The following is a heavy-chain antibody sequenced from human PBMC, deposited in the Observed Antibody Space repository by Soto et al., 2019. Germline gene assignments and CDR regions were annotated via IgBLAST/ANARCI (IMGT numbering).Heavy chain of an antibody. CDR2: IIPILGIA. CDR1: GGTFSSYT. V-gene: IGHV1-69*02. Sequence: SVKVSCKASGGTFSSYTISWVRQAPGQGLEWMGRIIPILGIANYAQKFQGRVTITADKSTSTAYMELSSLRSEDTAVYYCASLVVPAAPDDAFDIWGQGTMVT. CDR3: ASLVVPAAPDDAFDI. D-gene: IGHD2-2*01. J-gene: IGHJ3*02.